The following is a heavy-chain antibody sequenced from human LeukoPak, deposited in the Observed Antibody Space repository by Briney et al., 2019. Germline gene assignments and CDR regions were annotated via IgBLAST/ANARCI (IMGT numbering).Heavy chain of an antibody. V-gene: IGHV1-69*05. CDR2: IIPIFGTA. CDR1: GGTFSSYA. CDR3: AREGSYDAFDI. J-gene: IGHJ3*02. D-gene: IGHD1-26*01. Sequence: SVKVSCKASGGTFSSYAISWVRQAPGQGLEWMGGIIPIFGTANYAQKFQGRVTMTRDTSISTAYMELSRLRSDDTAVYYCAREGSYDAFDIWGQGTMVTVSS.